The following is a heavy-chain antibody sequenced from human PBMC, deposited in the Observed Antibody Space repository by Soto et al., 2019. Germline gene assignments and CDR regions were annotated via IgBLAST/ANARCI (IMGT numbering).Heavy chain of an antibody. CDR2: INPRYPAGRST. CDR1: GYTLPTCF. V-gene: IGHV1-46*01. J-gene: IGHJ6*02. CDR3: ARGAIVADATTGMDF. D-gene: IGHD2-15*01. Sequence: QVQLVQSGAEVKKPGASVKVSCQASGYTLPTCFMHCGRQAPGQGRECMGVINPRYPAGRSTTYARKVQGRVTRTTDRSTRTGHMEPSRLRSGDTAVVYGARGAIVADATTGMDFSGQGTRV.